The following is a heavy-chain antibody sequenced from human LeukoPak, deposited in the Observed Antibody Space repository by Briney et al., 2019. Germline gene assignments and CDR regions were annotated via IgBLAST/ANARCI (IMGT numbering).Heavy chain of an antibody. CDR1: GYSISSGYY. J-gene: IGHJ5*02. CDR3: ARSMVRGVNWFDP. D-gene: IGHD3-10*01. V-gene: IGHV4-38-2*02. Sequence: SETLSLTCTVSGYSISSGYYWGWIRQPPGKGLEWIGSIYHSGSTYYNPSLKSRVTISVDTSKNQFSLKLSSVTAADTAVYYCARSMVRGVNWFDPWGQGTLVTVSS. CDR2: IYHSGST.